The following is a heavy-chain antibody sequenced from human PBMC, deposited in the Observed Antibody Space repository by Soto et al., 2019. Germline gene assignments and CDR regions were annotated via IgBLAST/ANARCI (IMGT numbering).Heavy chain of an antibody. CDR3: ARIPRLIEYPGIWFDY. Sequence: SETLSLTCTVSGGSVSSGNYYWSWIRQPPGKGLEWIGYIYYTGTTNYNPSLKSRVTISVDTSKNQFSLKLSSVTAADTAVYYCARIPRLIEYPGIWFDYWGQGTLVTVSS. CDR1: GGSVSSGNYY. CDR2: IYYTGTT. V-gene: IGHV4-61*01. D-gene: IGHD1-20*01. J-gene: IGHJ4*02.